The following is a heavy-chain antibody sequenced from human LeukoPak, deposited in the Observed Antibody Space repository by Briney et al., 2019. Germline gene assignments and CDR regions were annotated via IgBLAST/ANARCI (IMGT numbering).Heavy chain of an antibody. CDR1: GFTFDAYG. CDR2: IDWNGGSA. J-gene: IGHJ4*02. CDR3: ARDLSGIAGYTYGRGIDY. D-gene: IGHD5-18*01. Sequence: GGSLRLSCAASGFTFDAYGMSWVRQAPGKGLEWVSDIDWNGGSAGYADSVKGRFTISRDNAKNSLYLQMNSLRAEDTAVYYCARDLSGIAGYTYGRGIDYWGQGTLVTVSS. V-gene: IGHV3-20*04.